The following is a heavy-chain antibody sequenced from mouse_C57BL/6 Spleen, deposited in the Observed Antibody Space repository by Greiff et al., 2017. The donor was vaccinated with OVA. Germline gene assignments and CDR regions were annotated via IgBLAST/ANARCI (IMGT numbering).Heavy chain of an antibody. V-gene: IGHV6-3*01. CDR3: TGFYYDYDVGFAY. CDR2: IRLKSDNYAT. J-gene: IGHJ3*01. Sequence: EVKLVESGGGLVQPGGSMKLSCVASGFTFSNYWMNWVRQSPEKGLEWVAQIRLKSDNYATHYAESVKGRFTISRDDSKSSVYLQMNNLRAEDTGIYYCTGFYYDYDVGFAYWGQGTLVTVSA. CDR1: GFTFSNYW. D-gene: IGHD2-4*01.